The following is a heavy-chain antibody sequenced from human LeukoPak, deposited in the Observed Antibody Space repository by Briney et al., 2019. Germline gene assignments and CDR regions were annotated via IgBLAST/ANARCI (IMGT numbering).Heavy chain of an antibody. D-gene: IGHD6-19*01. J-gene: IGHJ6*02. CDR1: DASFSSTNYW. Sequence: SETLSLTRTVFDASFSSTNYWWVWIRQPPGKGLEWIGSIYYSGSTNINPSLKSRVTLFIDMSTKQFSLRLASMTAADTAVFYCARSSGPDYYGLDVWGQGTTVTVSS. CDR2: IYYSGST. V-gene: IGHV4-39*01. CDR3: ARSSGPDYYGLDV.